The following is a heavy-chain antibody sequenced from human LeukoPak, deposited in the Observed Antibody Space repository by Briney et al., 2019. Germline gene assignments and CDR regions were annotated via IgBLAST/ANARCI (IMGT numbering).Heavy chain of an antibody. J-gene: IGHJ4*02. V-gene: IGHV1-2*02. Sequence: ASVKVSCKASGYTFTGYYMHWVRQAPGQGLEWMGWINPNRGGTNYAQKFQGRVTMTRDTSISTAYMELSRLRSDDTAVYYCARGIAARRFDYWGKGTLVTVSS. D-gene: IGHD6-6*01. CDR3: ARGIAARRFDY. CDR2: INPNRGGT. CDR1: GYTFTGYY.